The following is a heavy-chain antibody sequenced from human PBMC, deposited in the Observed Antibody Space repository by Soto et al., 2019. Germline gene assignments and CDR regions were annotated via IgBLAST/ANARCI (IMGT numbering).Heavy chain of an antibody. D-gene: IGHD4-4*01. J-gene: IGHJ5*02. CDR1: GGSISSSSYF. CDR2: IYYSGST. V-gene: IGHV4-39*01. Sequence: QLQLQESGPGLVKPSEPLSLTCTVSGGSISSSSYFWGWIRQPPGKELERIGSIYYSGSTYYNPSLNSRVTVSVDTSKYQCTLNLSSVTAADTAVYYCARHPSNFWFDPWGQGTLVTVSS. CDR3: ARHPSNFWFDP.